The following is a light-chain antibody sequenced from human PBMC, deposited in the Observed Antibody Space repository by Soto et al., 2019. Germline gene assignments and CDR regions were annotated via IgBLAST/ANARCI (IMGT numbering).Light chain of an antibody. CDR2: ADN. Sequence: QSVLTQPPSASGTPGQRVSISCSGSSSNIGSNSVQWHQQLPGTAPNLLIYADNQRPSGVPDRFSGSKSGTSASLAITGLQSGDEADSYCAAWDDSLNGFVFGTGTKVTVL. J-gene: IGLJ1*01. V-gene: IGLV1-44*01. CDR1: SSNIGSNS. CDR3: AAWDDSLNGFV.